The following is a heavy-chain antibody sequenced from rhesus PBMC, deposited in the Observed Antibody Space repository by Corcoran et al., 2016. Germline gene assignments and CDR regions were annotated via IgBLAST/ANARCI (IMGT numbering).Heavy chain of an antibody. Sequence: QLQLQESGPGLVKPSETLSLTCAVSGGSISSNYWSWIRQPPGKGLEWIGRISGSGGSTDYSPSPKSRVTSSTDTSKNQFSLKLSSVTAADTSVYYCARGIAGTTSLYIDLWGPGTPITISS. CDR2: ISGSGGST. J-gene: IGHJ2*01. V-gene: IGHV4-173*01. CDR3: ARGIAGTTSLYIDL. CDR1: GGSISSNY. D-gene: IGHD1-20*01.